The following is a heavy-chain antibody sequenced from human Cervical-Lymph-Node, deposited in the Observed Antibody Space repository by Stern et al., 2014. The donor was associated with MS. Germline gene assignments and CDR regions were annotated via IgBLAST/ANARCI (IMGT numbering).Heavy chain of an antibody. CDR2: IFFSGSP. Sequence: VQLVESGPGLVKPSETLSLTCTVSGGSISSYYWSWIRQPPGKGLEWIGYIFFSGSPNYNPSLKSRVTKSVDTSKNPFSLELNSGTAADPGVYYCARGPRYSSGWPRVWGQGTLVTVSS. J-gene: IGHJ4*02. CDR3: ARGPRYSSGWPRV. CDR1: GGSISSYY. V-gene: IGHV4-59*01. D-gene: IGHD6-19*01.